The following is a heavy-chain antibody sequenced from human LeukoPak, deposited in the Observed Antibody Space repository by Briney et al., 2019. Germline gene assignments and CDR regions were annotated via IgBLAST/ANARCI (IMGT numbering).Heavy chain of an antibody. Sequence: SQTLSLTCTVSGGSISSYYWSWIRQPPGKGLEWIGYIYYSGSTNYNPSLKSRVTISVDTSKNQFSLKLSSVTAADTAVYYCARSNGYNGKFDYWGQGTLVTVSS. D-gene: IGHD4-11*01. V-gene: IGHV4-59*01. CDR3: ARSNGYNGKFDY. CDR2: IYYSGST. CDR1: GGSISSYY. J-gene: IGHJ4*02.